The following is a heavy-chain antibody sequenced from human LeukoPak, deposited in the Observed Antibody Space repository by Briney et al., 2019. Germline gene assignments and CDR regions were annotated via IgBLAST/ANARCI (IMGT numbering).Heavy chain of an antibody. CDR3: ARGGEVCSSSSCYRGHDY. D-gene: IGHD2-2*01. CDR2: INPKSGGT. Sequence: ASVKVSCKASGYTFTGYYMHWVRLAPGQGLEWMGWINPKSGGTTYEQKFQGRVTMTRDTSTSTAYMELSRLRSDDTAVYYCARGGEVCSSSSCYRGHDYWGQGTLVTVSS. J-gene: IGHJ4*02. V-gene: IGHV1-2*02. CDR1: GYTFTGYY.